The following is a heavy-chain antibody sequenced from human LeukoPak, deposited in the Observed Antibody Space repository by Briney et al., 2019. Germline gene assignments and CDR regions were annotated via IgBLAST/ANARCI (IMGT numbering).Heavy chain of an antibody. D-gene: IGHD5-12*01. CDR1: GFTFRSYG. J-gene: IGHJ4*02. V-gene: IGHV3-30*18. CDR2: ISYDGSNK. CDR3: AKSVASDAY. Sequence: GGSLRLSCAASGFTFRSYGMHWVRQAPGKGLEWVALISYDGSNKYYADSVRGRFTISRDNSKNTLYLQMNSLRPEDTAVYYCAKSVASDAYWGQGTLVTVSS.